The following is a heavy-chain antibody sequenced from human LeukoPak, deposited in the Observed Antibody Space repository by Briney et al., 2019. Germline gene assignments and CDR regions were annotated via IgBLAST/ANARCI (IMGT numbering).Heavy chain of an antibody. CDR2: INPNSGGT. CDR1: GYTFTGYY. D-gene: IGHD3-3*01. Sequence: ASVKVSCKASGYTFTGYYMHWVRQAPGQGLEWMGWINPNSGGTNYTQKFQGRVTMTRDTSISTAYMELSRLRSDDTAVYYCARSMYYDFWSGSCAFDIWGQGTMVTVSS. V-gene: IGHV1-2*02. J-gene: IGHJ3*02. CDR3: ARSMYYDFWSGSCAFDI.